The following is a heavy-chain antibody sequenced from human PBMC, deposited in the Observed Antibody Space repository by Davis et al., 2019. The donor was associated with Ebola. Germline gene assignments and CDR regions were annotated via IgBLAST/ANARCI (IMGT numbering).Heavy chain of an antibody. V-gene: IGHV4-34*01. D-gene: IGHD3-22*01. J-gene: IGHJ4*02. Sequence: SETLSLTCAVYGGSFSDYYWSWIRQPPGKGLEWIGDINQSGRTNRNPSLKSRVTISMDTSKNQISLRLSALTAADTAVYYCAGRPSDSGGNYFFDYWGQGTLVTVSS. CDR1: GGSFSDYY. CDR2: INQSGRT. CDR3: AGRPSDSGGNYFFDY.